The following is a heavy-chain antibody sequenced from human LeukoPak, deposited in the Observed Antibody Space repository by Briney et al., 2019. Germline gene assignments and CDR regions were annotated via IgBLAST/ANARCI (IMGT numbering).Heavy chain of an antibody. Sequence: GGALRLSCAASGFTFSSYWMSWVRQAPGKGLEGVANIKQYGSEKYYVDSVKGRFTISRDNAKNSLYLQMNSMRAEDKAVYYCARGAVGATKPGPTAEYFQHWGQGTLVTVSS. CDR3: ARGAVGATKPGPTAEYFQH. D-gene: IGHD1-26*01. V-gene: IGHV3-7*01. CDR2: IKQYGSEK. CDR1: GFTFSSYW. J-gene: IGHJ1*01.